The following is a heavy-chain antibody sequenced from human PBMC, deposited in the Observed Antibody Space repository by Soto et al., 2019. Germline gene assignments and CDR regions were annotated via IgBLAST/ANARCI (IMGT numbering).Heavy chain of an antibody. Sequence: PSPALSLTCAISGDSVSNNNAAWNWIRKSPSRGLEWLGRTYYRSKWYNDYAVSVKSRITIIPDTSKIQFSLHLNSVTPDYTAVYYCARGFLRSGFEIWGQGTMVTVSS. CDR3: ARGFLRSGFEI. V-gene: IGHV6-1*01. D-gene: IGHD6-25*01. CDR1: GDSVSNNNAA. CDR2: TYYRSKWYN. J-gene: IGHJ3*02.